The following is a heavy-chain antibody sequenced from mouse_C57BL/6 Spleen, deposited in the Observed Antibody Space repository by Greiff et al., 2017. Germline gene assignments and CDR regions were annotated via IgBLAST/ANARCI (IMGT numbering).Heavy chain of an antibody. V-gene: IGHV1-63*01. J-gene: IGHJ2*01. CDR1: GYTFTNYW. CDR2: IYPGGGYT. Sequence: VMLVESGAELVRPGTSVKMSCKASGYTFTNYWIGWAKQRPGHGLEWIGDIYPGGGYTNYNEKFKGKATLTADKSSSTAYMQFSSLTSEDSAIYYCARGEGFDYWGQGTTLTVSS. CDR3: ARGEGFDY.